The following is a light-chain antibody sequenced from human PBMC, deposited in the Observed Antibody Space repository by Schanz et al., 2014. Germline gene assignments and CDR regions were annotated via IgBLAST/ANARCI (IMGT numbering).Light chain of an antibody. CDR2: VNSDGSH. V-gene: IGLV4-69*01. CDR3: QTWGTGIRV. CDR1: SGHSSYA. Sequence: QPVLTQSPSASASLGASVKLTCTLSSGHSSYAIAWHQQQPEKGPRYLMKVNSDGSHTKGDGIPDRFSGSSSGAERYLTIFSLQSEDEADYYCQTWGTGIRVFGGGTQLTVL. J-gene: IGLJ2*01.